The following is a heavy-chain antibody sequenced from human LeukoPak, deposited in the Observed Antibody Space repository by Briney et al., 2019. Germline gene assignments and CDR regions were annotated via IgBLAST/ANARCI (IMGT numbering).Heavy chain of an antibody. CDR2: TYYRSKLYN. V-gene: IGHV6-1*01. CDR3: ARVSFVRGSTICSPWYPMDV. CDR1: GDSVSSTSAA. D-gene: IGHD2-2*01. Sequence: SQTLSLTCAISGDSVSSTSAAWNWIRLSPSRGLECLGRTYYRSKLYNYYALSVKSRITINPDTSKNQFSLQLNSVTPEDTAVYYCARVSFVRGSTICSPWYPMDVWGKGTTVTVSS. J-gene: IGHJ6*03.